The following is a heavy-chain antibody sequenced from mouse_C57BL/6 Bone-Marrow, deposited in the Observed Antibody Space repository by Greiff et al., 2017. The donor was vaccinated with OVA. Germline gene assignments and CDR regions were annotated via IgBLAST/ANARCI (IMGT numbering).Heavy chain of an antibody. CDR3: ARSPLGLAMDY. Sequence: EVQLQQSGPVLVKPGASVKMSCKASGYTFTDYYMNWVKQSHGKSLEWIGVINPYNGGTSYNQKFKGKATLTVDKSSSTAYMELNSLTSEDSAVYYCARSPLGLAMDYWGQGTSVTVSS. D-gene: IGHD4-1*01. CDR2: INPYNGGT. CDR1: GYTFTDYY. J-gene: IGHJ4*01. V-gene: IGHV1-19*01.